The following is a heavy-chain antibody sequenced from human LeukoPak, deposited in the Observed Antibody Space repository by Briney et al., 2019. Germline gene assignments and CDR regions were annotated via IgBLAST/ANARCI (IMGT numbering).Heavy chain of an antibody. CDR3: ARSYGEVVYFDY. D-gene: IGHD3-16*01. V-gene: IGHV4-39*01. CDR2: IYYSGST. Sequence: PSETLSLTCTVSGGSISSSSYYWGWIRQPPGKGLVWIGSIYYSGSTYYNPSLKSRVTISVDTSNNQFSLKLSSVTAADTAVYYCARSYGEVVYFDYWGQGTLVTVSS. J-gene: IGHJ4*02. CDR1: GGSISSSSYY.